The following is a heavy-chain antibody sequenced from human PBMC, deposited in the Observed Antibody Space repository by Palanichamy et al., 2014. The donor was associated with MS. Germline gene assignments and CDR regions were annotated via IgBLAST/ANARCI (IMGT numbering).Heavy chain of an antibody. V-gene: IGHV3-30-3*01. J-gene: IGHJ4*02. Sequence: GGVVQPGRSLRLCCAASGFIFSMYGIHWVRQAPGKGLEWVALISHDGNNKYYAASVKGRFTISRDDSRKTVCLHMNSLRIEDTAVYYCSRNSSGLDYWGQGTLVTVSS. CDR2: ISHDGNNK. D-gene: IGHD6-19*01. CDR1: GFIFSMYG. CDR3: SRNSSGLDY.